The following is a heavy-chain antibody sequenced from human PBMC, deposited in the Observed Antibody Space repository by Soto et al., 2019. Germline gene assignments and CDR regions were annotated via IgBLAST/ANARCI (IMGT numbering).Heavy chain of an antibody. CDR1: GFTFSPYA. CDR3: AKFPGYDSRGYYSSVDY. D-gene: IGHD3-22*01. CDR2: MSGSGGTT. V-gene: IGHV3-23*01. Sequence: RRLSCAASGFTFSPYAMSWVRQAPGKGLEWVSTMSGSGGTTYYADSVKGRFTISRDNSKSTLFLQMNSLRPEDTAVYYCAKFPGYDSRGYYSSVDYWGQGTLVTVSS. J-gene: IGHJ4*02.